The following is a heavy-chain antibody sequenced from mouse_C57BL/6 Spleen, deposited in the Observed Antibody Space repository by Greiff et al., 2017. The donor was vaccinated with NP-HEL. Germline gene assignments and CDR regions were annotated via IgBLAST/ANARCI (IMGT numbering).Heavy chain of an antibody. V-gene: IGHV1-15*01. CDR2: IDPETGGT. CDR1: GYTFTDYE. D-gene: IGHD2-4*01. Sequence: VQLQQSGAELVRPGASVTLSCKASGYTFTDYEMHWVKQTPVHGLEWIGAIDPETGGTAYNQKFKGKAILTADKSSSTAYMELRSLTSEDSAFYYCTSRLRHYFDYWGQGTTLTVSS. CDR3: TSRLRHYFDY. J-gene: IGHJ2*01.